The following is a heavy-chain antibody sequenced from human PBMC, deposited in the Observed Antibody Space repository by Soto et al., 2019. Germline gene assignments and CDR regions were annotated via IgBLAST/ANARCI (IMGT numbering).Heavy chain of an antibody. D-gene: IGHD6-25*01. CDR1: GGSVNSGSYY. CDR2: IYFTGNT. V-gene: IGHV4-31*03. CDR3: ATTLYSSGPFAS. Sequence: QVQLQESGPGLVKPSQTLSLTCTVSGGSVNSGSYYWSWVRHHPGKGLEWIGYIYFTGNTYYNPSLKGRLTISIAKSKNQLSLKLNSVTAADTAVYYCATTLYSSGPFASWGQGTLVTVSS. J-gene: IGHJ4*02.